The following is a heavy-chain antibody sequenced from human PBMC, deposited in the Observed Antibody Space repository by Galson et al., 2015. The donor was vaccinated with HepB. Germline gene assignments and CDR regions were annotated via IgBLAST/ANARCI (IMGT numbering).Heavy chain of an antibody. J-gene: IGHJ6*02. Sequence: SLRLSCAASEFTFSSYWMSWVRQAPGKGLEWVANIKQDGSEEYYVDSVKGRFTISRDNARNSLYLQMNSLRAEDTAVYYCARYGYPHGMDVWGQGTTVTVS. CDR2: IKQDGSEE. CDR3: ARYGYPHGMDV. CDR1: EFTFSSYW. V-gene: IGHV3-7*03. D-gene: IGHD5-18*01.